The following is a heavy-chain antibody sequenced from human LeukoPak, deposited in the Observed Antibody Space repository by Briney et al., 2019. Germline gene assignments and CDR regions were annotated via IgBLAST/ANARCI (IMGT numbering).Heavy chain of an antibody. J-gene: IGHJ4*02. D-gene: IGHD2-2*01. V-gene: IGHV3-64*01. Sequence: GGSLRLSCAASGFTFSSYAMHWVRQAPGKGLENVSAISSNGGSTYYANSVKGRFTISRDNSKNTLYLQMGSLRAEDMAVYYCARDLHQDIVVVPAALGYWGQGTLVTVSS. CDR1: GFTFSSYA. CDR2: ISSNGGST. CDR3: ARDLHQDIVVVPAALGY.